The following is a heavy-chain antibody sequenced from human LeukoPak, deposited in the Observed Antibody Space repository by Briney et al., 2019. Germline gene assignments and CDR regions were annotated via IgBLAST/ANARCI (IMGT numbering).Heavy chain of an antibody. CDR1: GFTFSSYS. D-gene: IGHD3-22*01. J-gene: IGHJ4*02. Sequence: GGSLRLSCAASGFTFSSYSMNWVRQAPGKGLEWVSVIYSGGSTYYADSVKGRFTISRDNSKNTLYLQMNSLRAEDTAVYYCARGPNYYDSSGYYYVWGQGTLVTVSS. CDR2: IYSGGST. V-gene: IGHV3-66*01. CDR3: ARGPNYYDSSGYYYV.